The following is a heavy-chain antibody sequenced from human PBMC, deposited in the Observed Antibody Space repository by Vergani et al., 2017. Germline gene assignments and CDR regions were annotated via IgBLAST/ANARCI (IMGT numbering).Heavy chain of an antibody. V-gene: IGHV4-30-4*01. CDR3: ARDQGRVRDLKPAGDAFDI. D-gene: IGHD3-10*01. CDR2: IYYSGST. J-gene: IGHJ3*02. Sequence: QVQLQESGPGLVKPSQTLSLTCTVSGGSISSGDYYWSWIRQPPGKGLEWIGYIYYSGSTYYNPSLKSRVTISVDTSKNQFCLKLSSVTAADTAVYYCARDQGRVRDLKPAGDAFDIWGQGTMVTVAS. CDR1: GGSISSGDYY.